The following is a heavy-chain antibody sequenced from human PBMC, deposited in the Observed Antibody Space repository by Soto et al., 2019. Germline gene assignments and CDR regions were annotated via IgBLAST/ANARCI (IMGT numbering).Heavy chain of an antibody. CDR3: AKDRKTYCSGGSCYLNWFDP. V-gene: IGHV3-23*01. D-gene: IGHD2-15*01. Sequence: GGSLRLSCAASGFTLSSYAMNWVRQAPGKGLEWVSAISGSGDSTYYADSVKGRFTISRDNSKNMLFLQMNSLRAEDTAIYYCAKDRKTYCSGGSCYLNWFDPWGQGTLVTVSS. CDR1: GFTLSSYA. CDR2: ISGSGDST. J-gene: IGHJ5*02.